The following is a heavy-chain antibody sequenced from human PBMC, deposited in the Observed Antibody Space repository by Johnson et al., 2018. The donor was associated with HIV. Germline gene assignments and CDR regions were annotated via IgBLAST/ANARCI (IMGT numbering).Heavy chain of an antibody. Sequence: QVQLVESGGGLVKPGGSLRLSCAASGFTFSDYYMSWIRQAPGKGLEWVSYITSSGRTTYYADSVKGRFTISRDNAKNSLYRQMNSLRAEDTTVYYCATEGGTGAFDIWGQGTVVAVSS. CDR1: GFTFSDYY. J-gene: IGHJ3*02. CDR2: ITSSGRTT. CDR3: ATEGGTGAFDI. D-gene: IGHD2-15*01. V-gene: IGHV3-11*04.